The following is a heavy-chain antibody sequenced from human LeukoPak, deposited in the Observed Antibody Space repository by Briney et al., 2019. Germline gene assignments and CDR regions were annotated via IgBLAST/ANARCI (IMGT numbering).Heavy chain of an antibody. Sequence: GGSLRLSCAASGFTFSDYYMSWIRQAPGKGLEWVSYISGSGSTIYYADSVKGRFTISRDNAKNSLYLQMNSLRAEDTARYFCARERHRLAAAGTSAFELGGQGKLVTVSP. CDR3: ARERHRLAAAGTSAFEL. V-gene: IGHV3-11*01. CDR2: ISGSGSTI. J-gene: IGHJ3*01. CDR1: GFTFSDYY. D-gene: IGHD6-13*01.